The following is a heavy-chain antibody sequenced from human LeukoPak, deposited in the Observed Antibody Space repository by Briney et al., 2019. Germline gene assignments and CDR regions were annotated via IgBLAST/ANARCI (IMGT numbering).Heavy chain of an antibody. CDR3: ATLRGLYYESHGYPDFDH. J-gene: IGHJ4*02. CDR1: GASLSPYY. D-gene: IGHD3-22*01. CDR2: INQSGST. Sequence: SETLSLTCTVSGASLSPYYWSWIRQSPGGGLEWLGEINQSGSTNYNPSLTTRVTISVEKFKNQFSLELTSVTAADTAMYYCATLRGLYYESHGYPDFDHWGQGTLVTVSS. V-gene: IGHV4-34*01.